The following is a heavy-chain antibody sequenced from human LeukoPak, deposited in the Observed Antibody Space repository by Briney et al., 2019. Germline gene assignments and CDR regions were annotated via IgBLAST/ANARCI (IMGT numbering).Heavy chain of an antibody. CDR2: ISGSGGRT. CDR1: GFIFSNYA. CDR3: AKDGYDDFWSGEEYYYMDV. V-gene: IGHV3-23*01. Sequence: PGGSLRLSCAASGFIFSNYAMSWVRQAPGQGLEWVSGISGSGGRTHYADSVKGRFTIPRDNSKNMLYLQMNSLRAEDTAVYYCAKDGYDDFWSGEEYYYMDVRGKGTTVTVSS. J-gene: IGHJ6*03. D-gene: IGHD3-3*01.